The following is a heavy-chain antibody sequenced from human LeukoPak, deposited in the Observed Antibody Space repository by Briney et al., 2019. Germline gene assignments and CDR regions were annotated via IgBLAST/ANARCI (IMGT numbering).Heavy chain of an antibody. CDR3: AKAGTYYFDY. CDR2: ISSSSSYI. D-gene: IGHD3-10*01. V-gene: IGHV3-21*04. Sequence: PGGSLRLSCAASGFTFGSYSMDWVRQAPGKGLEWVASISSSSSYIFYGDSVKGRFTISRDNAKNSLFLQMNSLRVEDAAIYYCAKAGTYYFDYWGQGTLVPVSS. CDR1: GFTFGSYS. J-gene: IGHJ4*02.